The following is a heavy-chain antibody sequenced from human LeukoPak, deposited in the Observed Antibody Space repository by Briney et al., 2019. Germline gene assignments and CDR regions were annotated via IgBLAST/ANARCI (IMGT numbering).Heavy chain of an antibody. CDR2: IYPGDSDT. CDR1: GYSFTSYW. CDR3: ARQGFYYYDSSGYYNFDY. J-gene: IGHJ4*02. D-gene: IGHD3-22*01. Sequence: GESLKISCKGSGYSFTSYWIGWVRQMPRKGLEWMGIIYPGDSDTRYSPSFQGQVTISADKSISTAYLQWSSLKASDTAMYYCARQGFYYYDSSGYYNFDYWGQGTLVTVSS. V-gene: IGHV5-51*01.